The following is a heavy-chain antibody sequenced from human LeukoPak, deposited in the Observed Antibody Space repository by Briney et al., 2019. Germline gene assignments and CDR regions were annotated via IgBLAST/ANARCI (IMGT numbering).Heavy chain of an antibody. CDR1: GYSISSGYY. Sequence: EASETLSLTCTVSGYSISSGYYWGWIRQPPGKGLEWIGSIYHSGSTYYNPSLKSRVTISVDTSKNQFSLKLSSVTAADTAVHYCARDGDIVVVPAAMISPFDPWGQGTLVTVSS. CDR2: IYHSGST. J-gene: IGHJ5*02. D-gene: IGHD2-2*01. V-gene: IGHV4-38-2*02. CDR3: ARDGDIVVVPAAMISPFDP.